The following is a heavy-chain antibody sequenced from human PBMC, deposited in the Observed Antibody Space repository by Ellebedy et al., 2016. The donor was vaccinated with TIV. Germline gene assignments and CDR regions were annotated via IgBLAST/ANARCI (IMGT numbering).Heavy chain of an antibody. D-gene: IGHD3-3*01. CDR1: GVSIGDTRYY. CDR3: ARHAPSYDFWSSPGFDY. J-gene: IGHJ4*02. CDR2: INDRGLT. Sequence: MPSETLSLTCVVSGVSIGDTRYYWAWIRQSPGKGLEWIGRINDRGLTYESPSFKSRTTISVATSKNQFSLKLSPVTAADTALYYCARHAPSYDFWSSPGFDYWGQGTLLTVSS. V-gene: IGHV4-39*01.